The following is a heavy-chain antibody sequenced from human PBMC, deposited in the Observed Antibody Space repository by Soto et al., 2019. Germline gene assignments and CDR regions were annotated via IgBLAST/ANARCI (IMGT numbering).Heavy chain of an antibody. CDR3: ARSQGSSTSLEIYYYYYYGMDV. J-gene: IGHJ6*02. D-gene: IGHD2-2*01. CDR2: IIPISDTT. CDR1: GGTFSSYA. Sequence: QVQLVQSGAEVKKPGSSVKVSCKASGGTFSSYAISWVRQAPGQGLEWMGGIIPISDTTNYAQKFQGSFTITADESTSTAYMELSSLRSEDTAVYYCARSQGSSTSLEIYYYYYYGMDVWGQGTTVTVSS. V-gene: IGHV1-69*01.